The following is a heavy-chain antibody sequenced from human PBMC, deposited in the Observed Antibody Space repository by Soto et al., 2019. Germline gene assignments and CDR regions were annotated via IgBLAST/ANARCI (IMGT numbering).Heavy chain of an antibody. Sequence: PGGSLRLSCAASGFTFSNHTMNWVRQAPGRGLEWVSSISSRGTYIYYADSVKGRFTISRDNSKNSLYLQTNSLRSEDTAVYYCARPLGYCSSTSCYRPGDDAFEIRGQGTMVTVSS. CDR2: ISSRGTYI. CDR1: GFTFSNHT. V-gene: IGHV3-21*04. CDR3: ARPLGYCSSTSCYRPGDDAFEI. D-gene: IGHD2-2*02. J-gene: IGHJ3*02.